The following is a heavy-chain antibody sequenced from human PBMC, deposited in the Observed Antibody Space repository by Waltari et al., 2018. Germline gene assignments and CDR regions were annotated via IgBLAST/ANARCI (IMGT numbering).Heavy chain of an antibody. D-gene: IGHD1-26*01. Sequence: EVQLVETGGGLIQPGGSLRLSCAASGFTVSSNYMSWVRQAPGKGLEWVSVIYSGGSTYYADSVKGRFTISRDNSKNTLYLQMNSRRAEDTAVYYCARLGAVGGDAFDIWGQGTMVTVSS. CDR3: ARLGAVGGDAFDI. CDR2: IYSGGST. V-gene: IGHV3-53*02. J-gene: IGHJ3*02. CDR1: GFTVSSNY.